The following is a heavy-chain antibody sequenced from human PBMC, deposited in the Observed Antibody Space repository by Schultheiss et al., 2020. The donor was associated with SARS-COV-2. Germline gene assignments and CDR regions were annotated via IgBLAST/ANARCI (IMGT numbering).Heavy chain of an antibody. J-gene: IGHJ6*03. V-gene: IGHV3-9*01. D-gene: IGHD2-15*01. Sequence: GGSLRLSCAASGFTFDDYAMHWVRQAPGKGLEWVLSISWRSGSIGYADSVKGRFTISRDNAKNSLYLQMNSLRAEDTAVYYCAKITSDCSGGSCPGYYYMDVWGKGTTVTVSS. CDR2: ISWRSGSI. CDR3: AKITSDCSGGSCPGYYYMDV. CDR1: GFTFDDYA.